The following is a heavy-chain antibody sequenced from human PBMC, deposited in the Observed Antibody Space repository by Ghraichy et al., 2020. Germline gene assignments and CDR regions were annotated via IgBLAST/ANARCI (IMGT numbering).Heavy chain of an antibody. D-gene: IGHD2-15*01. CDR3: AKRGAASAATSWFDP. J-gene: IGHJ5*02. CDR2: ISGSGDNT. V-gene: IGHV3-23*01. Sequence: GGSLRLSCTASGFTFNSYAMSWVRQAPGKGLEWVSDISGSGDNTYYAQSVKGWFTISRDNSKNTLYLQMNSLRADDTAVYYCAKRGAASAATSWFDPWGQGTLVIVSS. CDR1: GFTFNSYA.